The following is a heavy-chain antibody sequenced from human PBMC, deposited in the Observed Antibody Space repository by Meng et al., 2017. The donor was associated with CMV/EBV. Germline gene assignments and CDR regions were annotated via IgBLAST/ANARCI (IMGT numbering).Heavy chain of an antibody. CDR2: IIPTLGIA. V-gene: IGHV1-69*02. Sequence: SVKVSCKASGGTFSSYTISWVRQAPGQGLEWMGRIIPTLGIANYAQKFQGRVTITADKSTSTAYMELSSLRSEDTAVYYCARRSVVVPAAPWTYYDFWSGYYTEGYYYYGMDVWGQGTTVTVSS. J-gene: IGHJ6*02. D-gene: IGHD3-3*01. CDR3: ARRSVVVPAAPWTYYDFWSGYYTEGYYYYGMDV. CDR1: GGTFSSYT.